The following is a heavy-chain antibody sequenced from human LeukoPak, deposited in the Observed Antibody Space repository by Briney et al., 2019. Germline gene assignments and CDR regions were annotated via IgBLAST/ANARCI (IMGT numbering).Heavy chain of an antibody. D-gene: IGHD3-10*01. Sequence: SETLSLTCTVSGGSISSYYWSWIRQPPGKGLEWIGYIYYSGSTNYNPSLKSRVTISVDTSKNQFSLKLSSVTAADTAVYYCVRHLGGSGSHDAFDMWGQGTMVTVSS. CDR3: VRHLGGSGSHDAFDM. J-gene: IGHJ3*02. V-gene: IGHV4-59*08. CDR1: GGSISSYY. CDR2: IYYSGST.